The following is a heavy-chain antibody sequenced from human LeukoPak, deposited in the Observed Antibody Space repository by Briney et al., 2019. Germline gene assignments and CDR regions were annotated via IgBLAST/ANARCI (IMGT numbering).Heavy chain of an antibody. CDR1: GFTFSRHD. D-gene: IGHD6-13*01. CDR3: AKGVSSSWSNDAFDI. J-gene: IGHJ3*02. V-gene: IGHV3-30*18. CDR2: ISYDGSNK. Sequence: GGSLRLSCVASGFTFSRHDMNWVRQAPGKGLEWVAVISYDGSNKYYADSVKGRFTISRDNSKNTLYLQMNSLRTEDTAVYYCAKGVSSSWSNDAFDIWGQGTMVAVSS.